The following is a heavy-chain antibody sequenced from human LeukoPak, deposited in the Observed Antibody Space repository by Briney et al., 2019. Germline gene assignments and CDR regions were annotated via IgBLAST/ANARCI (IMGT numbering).Heavy chain of an antibody. J-gene: IGHJ6*04. CDR2: ISYDGSNK. V-gene: IGHV3-30-3*01. CDR3: ARAGYYYGMDV. Sequence: EPGRSLRLSCAASGFTFSSYAMHWVRQAPGKGLEWVAVISYDGSNKYYADSVKGRFTISRDNSKNTLYLQMNSLRAEDTAVYYSARAGYYYGMDVWGKGTTVTVSS. CDR1: GFTFSSYA.